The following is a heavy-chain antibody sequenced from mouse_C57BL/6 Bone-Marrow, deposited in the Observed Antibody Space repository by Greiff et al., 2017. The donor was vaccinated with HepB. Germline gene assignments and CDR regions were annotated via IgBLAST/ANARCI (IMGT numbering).Heavy chain of an antibody. D-gene: IGHD2-4*01. CDR2: INYDGSST. CDR3: ARYDYGGDYAMDY. Sequence: EVKLMESEGGLVQPGSSMKLSCTASGFTFSDYYMAWVRQVPEKGLEWVANINYDGSSTYYLDSLKSRFIISRDNTKNILYLQLSSLKSEDTATYYCARYDYGGDYAMDYWGQETSVTVSS. J-gene: IGHJ4*01. CDR1: GFTFSDYY. V-gene: IGHV5-16*01.